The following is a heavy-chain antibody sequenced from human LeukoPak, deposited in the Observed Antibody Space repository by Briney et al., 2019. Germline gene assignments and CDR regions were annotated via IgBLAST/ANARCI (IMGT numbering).Heavy chain of an antibody. V-gene: IGHV3-74*01. D-gene: IGHD6-6*01. CDR2: INSDGSST. Sequence: PGGSLRLSCAASGFTFSSYSIHWVRQAPGKGLVWVSRINSDGSSTSYADSVRGRFSISRDNAKNTLYLQMNSLRAEDTAVYYCARGLSGYASSLGYWGQGTLVTVSA. CDR3: ARGLSGYASSLGY. CDR1: GFTFSSYS. J-gene: IGHJ4*02.